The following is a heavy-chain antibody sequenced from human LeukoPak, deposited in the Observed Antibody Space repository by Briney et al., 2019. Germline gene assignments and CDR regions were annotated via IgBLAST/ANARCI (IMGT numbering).Heavy chain of an antibody. D-gene: IGHD3-10*01. CDR3: ARELRGFDY. V-gene: IGHV1-24*01. CDR1: GYTFTSYH. J-gene: IGHJ4*02. CDR2: FDPEDGET. Sequence: GASVKVSCKASGYTFTSYHMHWVRQAPGKGLEWMGGFDPEDGETIYAQKFQGRVTMTEDTSTDTAYMELSSLRSEDTAVYYCARELRGFDYWGKGTLVTVSS.